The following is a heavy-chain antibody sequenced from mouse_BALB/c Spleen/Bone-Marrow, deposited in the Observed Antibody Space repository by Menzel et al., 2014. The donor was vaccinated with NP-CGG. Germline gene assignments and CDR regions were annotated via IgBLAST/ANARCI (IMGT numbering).Heavy chain of an antibody. CDR1: GFTFTDYY. D-gene: IGHD1-1*01. CDR3: ARDYYGNIYAMDY. CDR2: IRNKSNGYTT. V-gene: IGHV7-3*02. Sequence: VQGVESGGGLVQPGGSLRLSCATSGFTFTDYYMSWVRQPPGKALEWLGSIRNKSNGYTTEYSASVKGRFTISRDNSQSILYLQMNTLRAEDSATYYCARDYYGNIYAMDYWGQGTSVTVSS. J-gene: IGHJ4*01.